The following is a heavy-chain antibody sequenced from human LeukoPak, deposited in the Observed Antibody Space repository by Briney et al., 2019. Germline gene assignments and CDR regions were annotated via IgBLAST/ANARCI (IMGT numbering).Heavy chain of an antibody. Sequence: GGSLRLSCTTSEFTLSDYYMNWIRQAPGKGLEWVANISPSGAVIFYGDSVKGRFAISRDNGKNSLHLQMSSLRAEDTAVYFCAKADSNMAFFSWGQGTLVTVSS. CDR3: AKADSNMAFFS. D-gene: IGHD2-21*01. CDR1: EFTLSDYY. V-gene: IGHV3-11*01. J-gene: IGHJ5*02. CDR2: ISPSGAVI.